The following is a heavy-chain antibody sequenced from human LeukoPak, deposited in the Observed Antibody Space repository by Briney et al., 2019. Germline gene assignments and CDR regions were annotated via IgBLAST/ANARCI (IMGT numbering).Heavy chain of an antibody. D-gene: IGHD4-11*01. V-gene: IGHV3-74*01. Sequence: GGSLRLSCAASGFTFSSYWMHWVRQAPGKGLVWVSRINTDGSSTSYADSVKGRFTISRDNSKNTLYLQMNSLRAEDTAVYYCAKVMTTVTPFDYWGQGTLVTVSS. CDR1: GFTFSSYW. CDR3: AKVMTTVTPFDY. J-gene: IGHJ4*02. CDR2: INTDGSST.